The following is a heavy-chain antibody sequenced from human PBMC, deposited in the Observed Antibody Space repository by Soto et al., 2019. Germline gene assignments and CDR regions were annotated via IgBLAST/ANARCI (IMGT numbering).Heavy chain of an antibody. CDR2: ISSSSSYI. V-gene: IGHV3-21*01. CDR3: ARWGVDTAMVTSFNY. J-gene: IGHJ4*02. Sequence: EVQLVESGGGLVKPGGSLRLSCAASGFTFSSYSMNWVRQAPGKGLEWVSSISSSSSYIYYADSVKGRFTISRDNAKNSLYLQMNSLRAEDTAVYYCARWGVDTAMVTSFNYWGQGTLVTVSS. D-gene: IGHD5-18*01. CDR1: GFTFSSYS.